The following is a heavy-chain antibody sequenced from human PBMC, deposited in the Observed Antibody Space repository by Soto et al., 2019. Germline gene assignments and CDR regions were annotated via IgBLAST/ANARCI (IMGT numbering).Heavy chain of an antibody. CDR1: GGTFSSYT. J-gene: IGHJ5*02. Sequence: GASVKVSCKASGGTFSSYTISWVRQAPGQGLEWMGRIIPILGIANYAQKFQGRVTITADKSTSTAYMELSSLRSEDTAVYYCARELGSSTINNWVDPWGQGTLVTVSS. V-gene: IGHV1-69*04. CDR2: IIPILGIA. D-gene: IGHD6-13*01. CDR3: ARELGSSTINNWVDP.